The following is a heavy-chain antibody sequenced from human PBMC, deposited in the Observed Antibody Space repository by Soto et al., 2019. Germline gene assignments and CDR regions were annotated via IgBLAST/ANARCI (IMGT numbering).Heavy chain of an antibody. CDR3: AKNPIFGVTIQAPFDS. D-gene: IGHD3-3*01. Sequence: PGPSLRLSCAASGFTFSSSAMSWVRQAPGKGLEWVSVISGTGGSTYYADSVKGRFTISRDNSKNTLYLQMNSLRAEDTAVYYCAKNPIFGVTIQAPFDSWGKGTLVTVSS. V-gene: IGHV3-23*01. CDR1: GFTFSSSA. CDR2: ISGTGGST. J-gene: IGHJ4*02.